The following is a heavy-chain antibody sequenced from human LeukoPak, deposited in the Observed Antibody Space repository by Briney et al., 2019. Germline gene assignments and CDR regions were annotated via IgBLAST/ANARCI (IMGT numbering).Heavy chain of an antibody. Sequence: SETLSLTCTVSGVSISSSSYYWGWLRQPPGKGLEWIGSIYYSGGTYYNPSLKSRVTISVDTSKNQFSLKLSSVTAADTAVYYCARQSYYYDSSGYPEGYFQHWGQGTLVTVSS. D-gene: IGHD3-22*01. CDR2: IYYSGGT. CDR1: GVSISSSSYY. CDR3: ARQSYYYDSSGYPEGYFQH. V-gene: IGHV4-39*01. J-gene: IGHJ1*01.